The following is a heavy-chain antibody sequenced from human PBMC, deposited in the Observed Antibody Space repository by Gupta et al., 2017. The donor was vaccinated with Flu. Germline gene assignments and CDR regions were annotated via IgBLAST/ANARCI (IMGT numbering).Heavy chain of an antibody. Sequence: STSRMRVSWIRQPPGKALEFLARIDWDDDKFYSTSLRTRLTISKDTSKNQVVLTRTNMDPVDTATYYCARMASLGGWFLDYWGQGTLVTVSS. CDR2: IDWDDDK. V-gene: IGHV2-70*04. CDR1: STSRMR. CDR3: ARMASLGGWFLDY. J-gene: IGHJ4*02. D-gene: IGHD6-19*01.